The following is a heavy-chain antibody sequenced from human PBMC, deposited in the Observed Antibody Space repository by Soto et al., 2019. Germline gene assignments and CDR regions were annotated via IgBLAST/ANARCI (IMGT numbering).Heavy chain of an antibody. CDR3: SRVARSRVLVATPPGVDY. Sequence: SETLSLTCTVSGGSISSGIYYWSCIRQDPGTGLEWIGHIYYRGSPYSNPSLKSRVTISVDTANNQFSLKMTSVTAAATAVYYCSRVARSRVLVATPPGVDYWGQGTLVTVSS. CDR1: GGSISSGIYY. CDR2: IYYRGSP. J-gene: IGHJ4*02. D-gene: IGHD2-15*01. V-gene: IGHV4-31*03.